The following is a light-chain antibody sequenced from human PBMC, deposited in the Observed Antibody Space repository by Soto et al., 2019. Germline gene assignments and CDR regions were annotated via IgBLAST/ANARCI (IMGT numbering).Light chain of an antibody. CDR3: QQCNNWPWT. CDR2: GAS. Sequence: EVGMTQSPAPLSVSPGEGATLSCRASQSVSSNLAWYQQKPGHAPRLLIFGASTRATGIPARFSGSGSGTEFTLTISSLQSEDFAVYYCQQCNNWPWTFGQGTKVEIK. V-gene: IGKV3-15*01. CDR1: QSVSSN. J-gene: IGKJ1*01.